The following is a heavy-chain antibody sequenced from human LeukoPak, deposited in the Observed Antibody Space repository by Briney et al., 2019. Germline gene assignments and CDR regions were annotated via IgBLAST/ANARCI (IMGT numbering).Heavy chain of an antibody. Sequence: PSETLSLTCTVSGGSISGGSYYWSWIRQPAGKGLEWIGRIYTSGSTNYNPSLKSRVTISVDTSKNQFSLKLSSVTAADTAVYYCARDRYCTNGVCYLFDPWGQGTLVTVSS. CDR1: GGSISGGSYY. D-gene: IGHD2-8*01. V-gene: IGHV4-61*02. CDR3: ARDRYCTNGVCYLFDP. CDR2: IYTSGST. J-gene: IGHJ5*02.